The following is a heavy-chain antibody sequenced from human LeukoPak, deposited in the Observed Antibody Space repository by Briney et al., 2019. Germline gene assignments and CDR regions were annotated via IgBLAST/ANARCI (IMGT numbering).Heavy chain of an antibody. D-gene: IGHD5-12*01. J-gene: IGHJ6*02. Sequence: GGSLRLSSAASGFTFSSYWMSWVRQAPGKGLEWVANIKQDGSEKYYVDSVKGRFTISRDNAKNSLYLQMNSLRAEDTAVYYCARGEGYDQSKDYYYYGMDVWGQGTTVTVSS. CDR3: ARGEGYDQSKDYYYYGMDV. CDR1: GFTFSSYW. V-gene: IGHV3-7*03. CDR2: IKQDGSEK.